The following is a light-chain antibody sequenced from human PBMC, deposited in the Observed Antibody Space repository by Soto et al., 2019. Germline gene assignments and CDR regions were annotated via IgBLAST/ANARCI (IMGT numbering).Light chain of an antibody. CDR3: QSYDSSLSRRWV. CDR1: SSNIGAGYP. CDR2: G. V-gene: IGLV1-40*01. J-gene: IGLJ3*02. Sequence: QSVLTQPPSVSGAPGQRVTISCTGSSSNIGAGYPVHWYQQLPGTAPKLLVAGNRPSGVPDLFSVSKSGASASLAITGLQAEDEADYYCQSYDSSLSRRWVFGGGTKVTVL.